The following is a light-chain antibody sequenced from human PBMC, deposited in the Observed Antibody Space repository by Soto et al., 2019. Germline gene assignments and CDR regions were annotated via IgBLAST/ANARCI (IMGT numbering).Light chain of an antibody. J-gene: IGKJ1*01. CDR1: QSVSSN. CDR3: QQYGRSGT. CDR2: GAS. Sequence: EIVMTQSPATLSVSPGERATLSCRASQSVSSNLAWYQQKPGQALRLLIYGASTRATGIPARFSGSGSGTEFTLTISSLQSEDFAVYYCQQYGRSGTFGQGTKVEIK. V-gene: IGKV3-15*01.